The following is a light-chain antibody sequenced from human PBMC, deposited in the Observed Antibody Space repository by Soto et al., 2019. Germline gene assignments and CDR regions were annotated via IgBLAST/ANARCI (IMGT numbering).Light chain of an antibody. J-gene: IGLJ1*01. Sequence: QSVLTQPPSASGSPGQSVAISCTGTSSDVGGYNYVSWYQQHPGKAPKLMIYEVNQRPSGVPDRCSGSKSGNTASLTVSGLQAEDEADYYCSSYAGSSNVFGAGTKLTVL. CDR3: SSYAGSSNV. CDR1: SSDVGGYNY. V-gene: IGLV2-8*01. CDR2: EVN.